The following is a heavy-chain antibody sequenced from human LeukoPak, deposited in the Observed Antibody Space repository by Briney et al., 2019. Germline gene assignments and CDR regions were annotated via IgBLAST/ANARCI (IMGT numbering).Heavy chain of an antibody. CDR1: GFNFTISW. CDR3: TTVFGGLRFSRG. Sequence: PGGSLRLSCAASGFNFTISWMSWVRQAPGKGLEWVGRIKSKIDGVTTDYAAHVKGRFTISREDSKNMLYLQMNSLKAEDTGVYYCTTVFGGLRFSRGGVQGTLVTVSS. CDR2: IKSKIDGVTT. V-gene: IGHV3-15*01. D-gene: IGHD3-16*01. J-gene: IGHJ4*02.